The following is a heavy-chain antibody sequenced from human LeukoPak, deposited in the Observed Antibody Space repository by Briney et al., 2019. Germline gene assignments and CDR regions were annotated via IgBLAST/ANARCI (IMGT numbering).Heavy chain of an antibody. CDR1: GGSISSGGYS. Sequence: PSQTLSLTCAVSGGSISSGGYSWSWIRQPPGKGLEWIGYIYHSGSTYYNPSLKSRVTISVDRSKNQFSLKLSSVTAADTAVYYCASFYYYDSSGYYRTFDYWGQGTLVTVSS. J-gene: IGHJ4*02. V-gene: IGHV4-30-2*01. CDR3: ASFYYYDSSGYYRTFDY. CDR2: IYHSGST. D-gene: IGHD3-22*01.